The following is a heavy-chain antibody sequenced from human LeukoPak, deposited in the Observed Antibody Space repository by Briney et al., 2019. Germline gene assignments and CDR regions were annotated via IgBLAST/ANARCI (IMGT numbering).Heavy chain of an antibody. CDR1: GGSISSYY. D-gene: IGHD6-19*01. J-gene: IGHJ4*02. CDR3: ARGEYSSGYYFDY. V-gene: IGHV4-59*01. Sequence: PSETLSLTCTVSGGSISSYYWSWIRQPPGKGLEWIGYIYYSGSTNYNPSLKSRVTISVDTSKNQFSLKLSSVTAADTAVYYCARGEYSSGYYFDYWGQGTLVTVSS. CDR2: IYYSGST.